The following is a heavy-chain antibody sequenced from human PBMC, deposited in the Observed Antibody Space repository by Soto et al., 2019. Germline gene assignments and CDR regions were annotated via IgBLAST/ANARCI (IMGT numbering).Heavy chain of an antibody. V-gene: IGHV4-34*01. J-gene: IGHJ4*02. Sequence: SETLSLTCAVYGGSFSGYYWSWIRQPPGKGLEWIGEINHSGSTNYNPSLKSRVTISVDTSKNQFSLKMSYVTAADTAVYYCARGRNYYGSGERDYWGQGPMVTVS. CDR3: ARGRNYYGSGERDY. D-gene: IGHD3-10*01. CDR1: GGSFSGYY. CDR2: INHSGST.